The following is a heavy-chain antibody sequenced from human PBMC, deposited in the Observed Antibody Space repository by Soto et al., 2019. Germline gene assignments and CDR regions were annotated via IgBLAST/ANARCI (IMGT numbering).Heavy chain of an antibody. CDR3: ANIPLRPYHFDY. J-gene: IGHJ4*02. D-gene: IGHD2-2*02. Sequence: QVQLVDSGGGVVQPGRSLRLSCAASGFTFRNYAMHWVRHAPGKGLEWVALISNDGSNKYYADSVKGRFTISRDNSQNTLYLQMNTLRAEDTAVYFCANIPLRPYHFDYWGQGTLVTVSS. CDR2: ISNDGSNK. CDR1: GFTFRNYA. V-gene: IGHV3-30*04.